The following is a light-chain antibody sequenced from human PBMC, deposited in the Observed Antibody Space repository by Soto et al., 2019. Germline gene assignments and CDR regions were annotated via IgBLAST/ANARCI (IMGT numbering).Light chain of an antibody. CDR2: EVS. J-gene: IGLJ3*02. V-gene: IGLV2-14*01. CDR3: SSYVTSGTLV. Sequence: QSALTQAASVSGSPGQSITISCTGTSSDIGGSDYVSWYQKHPGKAPKVIIYEVSDRPSGVSDHFSGSKSGNTASLTISGLQAEDEADYYCSSYVTSGTLVFGGGTKLTVL. CDR1: SSDIGGSDY.